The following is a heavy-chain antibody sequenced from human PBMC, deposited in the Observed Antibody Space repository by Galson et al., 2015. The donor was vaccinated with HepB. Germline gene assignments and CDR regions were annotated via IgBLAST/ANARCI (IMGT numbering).Heavy chain of an antibody. J-gene: IGHJ4*02. CDR1: GFTFSTYW. CDR2: INSDGSST. D-gene: IGHD6-13*01. CDR3: AREGSTWYFDY. Sequence: SLRLSCAASGFTFSTYWMHWVRHSPGKGLVWVSRINSDGSSTSYADSVKGRFTISRDNAKDTVSLQMNSLRAEDTAVYYCAREGSTWYFDYWGQGTLVTVSS. V-gene: IGHV3-74*01.